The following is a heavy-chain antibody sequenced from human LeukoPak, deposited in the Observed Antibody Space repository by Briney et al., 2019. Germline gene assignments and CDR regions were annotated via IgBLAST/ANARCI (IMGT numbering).Heavy chain of an antibody. CDR1: GGSISSYY. V-gene: IGHV4-59*01. D-gene: IGHD6-13*01. CDR3: ARDQGISGDWFDP. J-gene: IGHJ5*02. Sequence: SETLSLTCTVSGGSISSYYWNWLRQPPGKGLEWIGYIYYSGSTNYNPSLKSRVTISVDTSKNQFSLKLSSVTAADTAVYYCARDQGISGDWFDPWGQGTLVTVSS. CDR2: IYYSGST.